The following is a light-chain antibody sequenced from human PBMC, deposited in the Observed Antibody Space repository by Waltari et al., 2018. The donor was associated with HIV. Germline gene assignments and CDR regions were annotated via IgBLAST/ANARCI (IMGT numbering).Light chain of an antibody. J-gene: IGLJ1*01. CDR1: SSEVGAYEY. CDR2: DVY. Sequence: QSALTQPASVSGSPGQSITISCTGTSSEVGAYEYVSWYQQHPGKVPKLLIYDVYNRPSRLSNRFSGSKSGNTASLTIAGLQAEDEAAYYCASFTSGRLNVFGTGTKVTVL. V-gene: IGLV2-14*03. CDR3: ASFTSGRLNV.